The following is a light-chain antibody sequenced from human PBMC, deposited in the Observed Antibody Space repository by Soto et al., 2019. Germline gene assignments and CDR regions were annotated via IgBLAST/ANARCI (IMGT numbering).Light chain of an antibody. Sequence: DIQITQSPSSLSASVGDRVTITCRASQNISPFLNWYQQKPGKAPKLLIYAASNLQRGVPSRFTGHGSGTEFTLTISSLQPEDFATYYCQQSYTTTVTFGQGTNLDIK. J-gene: IGKJ2*01. V-gene: IGKV1-39*01. CDR1: QNISPF. CDR2: AAS. CDR3: QQSYTTTVT.